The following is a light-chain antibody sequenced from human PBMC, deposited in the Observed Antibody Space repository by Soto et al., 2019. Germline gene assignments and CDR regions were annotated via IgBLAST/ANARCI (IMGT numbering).Light chain of an antibody. V-gene: IGKV3-20*01. Sequence: EIVLTQSPGTLSLSPGERVTLSCRASQSFGSTYLAWYQQKPGQAPRLLIYGASSRASGIPDRFSGSGSVTDFTLTITRLEPEDFAEYYCQQYGSSRGYTFGQGTKLYIK. CDR1: QSFGSTY. CDR2: GAS. CDR3: QQYGSSRGYT. J-gene: IGKJ2*01.